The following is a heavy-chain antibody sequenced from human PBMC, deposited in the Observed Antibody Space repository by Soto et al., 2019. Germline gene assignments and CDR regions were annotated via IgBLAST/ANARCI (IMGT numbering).Heavy chain of an antibody. CDR2: IYYSGST. D-gene: IGHD3-10*01. J-gene: IGHJ4*02. CDR3: ARITMVRGDRDY. V-gene: IGHV4-59*01. Sequence: PSETLSLTCTVSGGSISSYYWSWIRQPPGKGLEWIGYIYYSGSTNYNPSLKSRVTISVDTSKNQFSLKLSSVTAADTAVYYCARITMVRGDRDYWGQGTLVTVSS. CDR1: GGSISSYY.